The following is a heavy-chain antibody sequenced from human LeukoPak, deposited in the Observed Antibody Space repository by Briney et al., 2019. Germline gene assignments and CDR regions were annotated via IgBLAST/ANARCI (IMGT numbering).Heavy chain of an antibody. D-gene: IGHD3-22*01. Sequence: GASVKVSCKASGYTFTSYAMHWVRQAPGQRLEWMGWINAGNGNTKYSQKFQGIVTITRDTSASTAYMELSSLRSEDTAVYYCARAKKDSSGYYNWGQGTLVTVSS. CDR2: INAGNGNT. CDR1: GYTFTSYA. V-gene: IGHV1-3*01. J-gene: IGHJ4*02. CDR3: ARAKKDSSGYYN.